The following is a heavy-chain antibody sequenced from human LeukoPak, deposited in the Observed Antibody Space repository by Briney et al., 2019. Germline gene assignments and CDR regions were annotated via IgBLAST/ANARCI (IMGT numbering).Heavy chain of an antibody. CDR2: ISSSSTYI. D-gene: IGHD6-13*01. CDR3: ATVSTAASLAIDY. CDR1: GFTFSDYN. Sequence: GGSLRLSCAASGFTFSDYNMNWVRQAPGKGLEWVSVISSSSTYIYYADSVKGRFTISRDNAKNSLYLQMNSLRSEDTAVYYCATVSTAASLAIDYWGQGTLVTVST. J-gene: IGHJ4*02. V-gene: IGHV3-21*06.